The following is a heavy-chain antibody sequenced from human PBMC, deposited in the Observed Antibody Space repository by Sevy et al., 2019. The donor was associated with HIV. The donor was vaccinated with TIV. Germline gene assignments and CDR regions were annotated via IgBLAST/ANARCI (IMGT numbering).Heavy chain of an antibody. CDR1: GFTFSSYS. V-gene: IGHV3-21*01. Sequence: GGSLRLSCAASGFTFSSYSMNWVRQAPGKGPEWVSSISSSGTYTYYADSVKGRFTISRDNAKNSLYLQMNSLRAEETAVYYCSTSGNCGGDCYSLSSYYFDYWGQGTLLTVSS. J-gene: IGHJ4*02. D-gene: IGHD2-21*01. CDR3: STSGNCGGDCYSLSSYYFDY. CDR2: ISSSGTYT.